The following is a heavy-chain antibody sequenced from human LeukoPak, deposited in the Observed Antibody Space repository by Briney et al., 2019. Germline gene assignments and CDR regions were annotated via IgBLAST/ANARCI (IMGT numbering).Heavy chain of an antibody. V-gene: IGHV3-48*01. CDR3: ARDGIAAAGTPYYMDV. CDR2: ISSSSSTI. D-gene: IGHD6-13*01. CDR1: GFTFSSYS. Sequence: GGSLRLSCAASGFTFSSYSMNWVRQAPGKGLEWVSYISSSSSTIYYADSVKGRFTISRDNAKNSLYLQMNSLRAEDTAVYYCARDGIAAAGTPYYMDVWGKGTTVTVSS. J-gene: IGHJ6*03.